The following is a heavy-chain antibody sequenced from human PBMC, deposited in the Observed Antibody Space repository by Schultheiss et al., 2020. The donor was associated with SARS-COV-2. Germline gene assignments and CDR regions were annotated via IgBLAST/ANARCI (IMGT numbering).Heavy chain of an antibody. J-gene: IGHJ4*02. CDR3: ARFLRGYYNYDY. CDR1: GGSVSSGSYY. Sequence: SETLSLTCTVSGGSVSSGSYYWSWIRQPPGKGLEWIGYIYYSGTTNYNPSLKSRVTILVDTSKNQFSLKLSSVTAADTAVYYCARFLRGYYNYDYWGQGTLVTVSS. D-gene: IGHD3-3*01. V-gene: IGHV4-61*01. CDR2: IYYSGTT.